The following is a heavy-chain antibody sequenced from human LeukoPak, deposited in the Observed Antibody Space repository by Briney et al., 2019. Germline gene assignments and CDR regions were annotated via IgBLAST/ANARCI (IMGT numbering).Heavy chain of an antibody. J-gene: IGHJ4*02. Sequence: ASVKVSCKASGYTFTSYYMHWVRQAPGQGLEWMGIINPSGGSTSYAQKFQGGVTMTRDMSTSTVYMELSSLRSEDTAVYYCAGGLSSGRFDYWGQGTLVTVSS. CDR3: AGGLSSGRFDY. CDR2: INPSGGST. V-gene: IGHV1-46*01. CDR1: GYTFTSYY. D-gene: IGHD3-22*01.